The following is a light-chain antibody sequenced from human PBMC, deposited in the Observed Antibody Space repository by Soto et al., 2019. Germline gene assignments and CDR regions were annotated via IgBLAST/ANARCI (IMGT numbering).Light chain of an antibody. J-gene: IGKJ4*01. CDR2: WAS. V-gene: IGKV4-1*01. Sequence: DIVMTQSPDPLAVSLGERATINCKSSQSVLYSSNNKNYLAWYQQKPGHPPKLLIYWASTRESGVPDRFSGSGSGTDFTLTISSLQAEDVAVYYCQQYYSTPLTFGGGTKVEIK. CDR3: QQYYSTPLT. CDR1: QSVLYSSNNKNY.